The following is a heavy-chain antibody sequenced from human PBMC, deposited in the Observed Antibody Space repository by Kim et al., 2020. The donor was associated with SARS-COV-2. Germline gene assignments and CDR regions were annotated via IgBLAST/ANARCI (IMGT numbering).Heavy chain of an antibody. CDR2: IWYDGSNK. CDR3: AKDLVGRYGMDV. CDR1: GFTFSSYG. Sequence: GGSLRLSCAASGFTFSSYGMHWVRQAPGKGLEWVAVIWYDGSNKYYADSVKGRFTISRDNSKNTLYLQMNSLRAEDTAVYYCAKDLVGRYGMDVWGQGTTVTVSS. D-gene: IGHD1-26*01. V-gene: IGHV3-33*06. J-gene: IGHJ6*02.